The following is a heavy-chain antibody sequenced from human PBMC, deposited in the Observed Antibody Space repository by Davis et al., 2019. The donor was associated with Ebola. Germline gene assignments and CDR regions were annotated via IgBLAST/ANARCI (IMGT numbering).Heavy chain of an antibody. V-gene: IGHV4-59*12. D-gene: IGHD2-21*02. CDR1: GGSISSYY. CDR2: IYYSGST. Sequence: SETLSLTCTVSGGSISSYYWSWIRQPPGKGLEWIGYIYYSGSTNYNPSLKRRVTMSVDMSKNQFSLTLTSVSAADTAVYYCARTTLTSISDAGLGYNFFAPWGQGTLVTVSS. J-gene: IGHJ5*02. CDR3: ARTTLTSISDAGLGYNFFAP.